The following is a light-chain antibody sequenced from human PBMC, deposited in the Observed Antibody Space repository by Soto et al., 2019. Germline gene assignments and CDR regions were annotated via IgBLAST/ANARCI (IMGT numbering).Light chain of an antibody. CDR3: QQSQSTTYT. Sequence: DLQMTQSPSSLSASVGDRVTIACRASQSIRSYLNWYQQKPGKAPKLLIYAASNLQSGVPSRFSGSGSGTDFTLTITSLQPEDFATYYCQQSQSTTYTFGQGTKLEIK. CDR2: AAS. V-gene: IGKV1-39*01. J-gene: IGKJ2*01. CDR1: QSIRSY.